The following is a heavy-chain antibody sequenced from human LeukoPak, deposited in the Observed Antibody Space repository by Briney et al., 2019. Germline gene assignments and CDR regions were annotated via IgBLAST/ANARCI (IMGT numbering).Heavy chain of an antibody. Sequence: PSETLSLTCSVYGGSFSDYFWSWLRQSPGKGLGWIGGIDDGGNTNYNPSLISRVIVSMEKSKKQFSLVMRSVTAADTAVYYCARFSRITWGDWGDAFDIWGQGTTVIVSS. J-gene: IGHJ3*02. CDR3: ARFSRITWGDWGDAFDI. D-gene: IGHD2-21*02. V-gene: IGHV4-34*01. CDR1: GGSFSDYF. CDR2: IDDGGNT.